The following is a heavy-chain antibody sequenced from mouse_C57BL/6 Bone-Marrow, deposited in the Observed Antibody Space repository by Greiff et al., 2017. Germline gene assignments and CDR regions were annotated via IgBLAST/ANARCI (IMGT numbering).Heavy chain of an antibody. Sequence: VQLQQSGAELMKPGASVKLSCKATGYTFTGYWIEWVKQRPGHGLEWIGEILPGSGSTNYNEKFKGKATFTADTSSTTAYMQLSRLTTEDSAIYYCASPLYYYGSSYEAYWGQGTLVTVSA. CDR1: GYTFTGYW. D-gene: IGHD1-1*01. J-gene: IGHJ3*01. CDR3: ASPLYYYGSSYEAY. V-gene: IGHV1-9*01. CDR2: ILPGSGST.